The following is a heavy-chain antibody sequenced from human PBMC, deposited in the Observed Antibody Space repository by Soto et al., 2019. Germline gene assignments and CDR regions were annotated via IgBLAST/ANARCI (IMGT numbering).Heavy chain of an antibody. CDR1: GYSFTSYW. CDR3: ARLGDCTGTSCYYFDS. Sequence: SLKISCQLSGYSFTSYWIGWLRQRPGKGLQWMGRLNPSYSYTTYSPSFQGHVTISTAKSFTTAYLQWSGLKASVTAVYYCARLGDCTGTSCYYFDSWGQGTLVTVSS. D-gene: IGHD2-2*01. V-gene: IGHV5-10-1*01. CDR2: LNPSYSYT. J-gene: IGHJ4*02.